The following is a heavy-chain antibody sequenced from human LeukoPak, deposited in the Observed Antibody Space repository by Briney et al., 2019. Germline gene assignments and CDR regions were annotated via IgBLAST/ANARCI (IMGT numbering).Heavy chain of an antibody. Sequence: GGSLRLSCAASGFTFSSYAMHWVRQAPGKGLEWVAVISYDGSNKYYADSVKGRFIISRDNSKNTLYLQMNSLRAEDTAVYYCARDHSSGYALDYWGQGTLVTVSS. CDR1: GFTFSSYA. V-gene: IGHV3-30*01. D-gene: IGHD3-22*01. CDR3: ARDHSSGYALDY. J-gene: IGHJ4*02. CDR2: ISYDGSNK.